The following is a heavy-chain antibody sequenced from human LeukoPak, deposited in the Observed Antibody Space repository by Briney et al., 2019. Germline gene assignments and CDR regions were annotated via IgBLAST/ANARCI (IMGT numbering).Heavy chain of an antibody. Sequence: ETLSLTCAVYGGSFSGYYWSWVRQAPGKGLEWVSSISSSSSYIYYADSVKGRFTISRDNAKNSLYLQMNSLRAEDTAVYYCARGITYYYDSSGYYYGYWGQGTLVTVSS. J-gene: IGHJ4*02. D-gene: IGHD3-22*01. CDR3: ARGITYYYDSSGYYYGY. CDR1: GGSFSGYY. V-gene: IGHV3-21*01. CDR2: ISSSSSYI.